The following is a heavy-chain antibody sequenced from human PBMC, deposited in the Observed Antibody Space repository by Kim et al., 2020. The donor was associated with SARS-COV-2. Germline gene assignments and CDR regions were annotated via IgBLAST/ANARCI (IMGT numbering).Heavy chain of an antibody. CDR3: ARVDSSGYYPDY. Sequence: NYNPSLKSRVTISVDTSKNQFSLKLSSVTAADTAVYYCARVDSSGYYPDYWGQGTLVTVSS. J-gene: IGHJ4*02. D-gene: IGHD3-22*01. V-gene: IGHV4-34*09.